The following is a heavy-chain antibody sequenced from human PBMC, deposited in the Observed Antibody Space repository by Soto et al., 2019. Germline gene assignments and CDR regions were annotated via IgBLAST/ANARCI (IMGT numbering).Heavy chain of an antibody. Sequence: PSETLSLTCTVSGGSINSYYWSWIRQPPGKGLEWIGYIYYSGSTNYNPSLKSRVTISVDTSKNQFSLKLSSVTAADTAVYYCARSSYYYYMDVWGKGTTVTVSS. CDR1: GGSINSYY. J-gene: IGHJ6*03. V-gene: IGHV4-59*01. CDR2: IYYSGST. CDR3: ARSSYYYYMDV.